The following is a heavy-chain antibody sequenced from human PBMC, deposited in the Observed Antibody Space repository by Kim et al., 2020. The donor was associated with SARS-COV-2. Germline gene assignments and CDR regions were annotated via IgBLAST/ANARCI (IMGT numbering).Heavy chain of an antibody. CDR3: ARSTYTYYYDSSGYRGMDV. Sequence: GGSLRLSCAASGFTFSSYAMHWVRQAPGKGLEWVAVISYDGSNKYYADSVKGRFTISRDNSKNTLYLQMNSLRAEDTAVYYCARSTYTYYYDSSGYRGMDVWGQGTTVTVSS. J-gene: IGHJ6*02. CDR2: ISYDGSNK. D-gene: IGHD3-22*01. CDR1: GFTFSSYA. V-gene: IGHV3-30-3*01.